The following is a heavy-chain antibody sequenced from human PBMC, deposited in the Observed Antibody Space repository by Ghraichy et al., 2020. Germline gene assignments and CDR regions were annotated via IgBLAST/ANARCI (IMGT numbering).Heavy chain of an antibody. CDR1: GGSISSYY. CDR3: ARSSWVHPRIFDY. J-gene: IGHJ4*02. Sequence: SETLSLTCTVSGGSISSYYWSWIRQPPGKGLEWIGYIYYSGSTNYNPSLKSRVTISVDTSKNQFSLKLSSVTAADTAVYYCARSSWVHPRIFDYWGQGTLVTVSS. CDR2: IYYSGST. D-gene: IGHD6-13*01. V-gene: IGHV4-59*01.